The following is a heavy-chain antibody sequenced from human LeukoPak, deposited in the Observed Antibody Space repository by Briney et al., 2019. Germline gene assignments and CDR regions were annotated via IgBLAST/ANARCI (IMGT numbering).Heavy chain of an antibody. J-gene: IGHJ4*02. Sequence: SETLSLTCTVSGGSLSNYYWSWIRQPPGKGLEWIGNIYYSASTTYNPSLKNRITISVDTSKNQFSLKLSSVTAADTAVYYCARGVQDHYYASRIWYFAYWGQGTLVTVSS. D-gene: IGHD3-10*01. CDR2: IYYSAST. CDR3: ARGVQDHYYASRIWYFAY. CDR1: GGSLSNYY. V-gene: IGHV4-59*01.